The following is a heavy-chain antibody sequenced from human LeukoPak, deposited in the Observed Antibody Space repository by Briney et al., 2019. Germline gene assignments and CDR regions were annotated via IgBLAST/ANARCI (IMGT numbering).Heavy chain of an antibody. CDR1: GFTFSSYG. CDR2: ISYDGSNK. J-gene: IGHJ4*02. Sequence: GGSLRLSCAASGFTFSSYGMHWVRQAPGKGLEWEAVISYDGSNKYYADSVKGRFTISRDNSRNTLYLQMNSLRAEDTAVYYCAKDKLVYYYDSSGFGWYFDYWGQGTLVTVSS. CDR3: AKDKLVYYYDSSGFGWYFDY. D-gene: IGHD3-22*01. V-gene: IGHV3-30*18.